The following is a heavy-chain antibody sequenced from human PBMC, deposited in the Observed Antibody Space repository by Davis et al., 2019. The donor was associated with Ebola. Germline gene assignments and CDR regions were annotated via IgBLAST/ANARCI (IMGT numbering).Heavy chain of an antibody. CDR1: GGSFSGYY. J-gene: IGHJ6*03. D-gene: IGHD6-19*01. V-gene: IGHV4-34*01. Sequence: PSETLSLTCAVYGGSFSGYYWSWIRQPPGKGLEWIGEINHSGSTNYNPSLKSRVTISVDTSKNQFSLKLSSVTAADTAVYYCARDGVAVAGTYYYYYMDVWGKGTTVTVSS. CDR2: INHSGST. CDR3: ARDGVAVAGTYYYYYMDV.